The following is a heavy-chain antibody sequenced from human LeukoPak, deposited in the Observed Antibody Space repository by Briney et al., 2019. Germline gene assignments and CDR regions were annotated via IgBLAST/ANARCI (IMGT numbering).Heavy chain of an antibody. CDR1: GGSISSYY. J-gene: IGHJ6*03. CDR3: ARHVSAYSSGLPYYMDV. V-gene: IGHV4-34*01. CDR2: INHSGST. D-gene: IGHD6-19*01. Sequence: PSETLSLTCTVSGGSISSYYWSWIRQSPGKGLEWIGEINHSGSTNYNPSLKSRVTISVDTSKNQFSLKLSSVTAADTAVFYCARHVSAYSSGLPYYMDVWGKGTTVTVSS.